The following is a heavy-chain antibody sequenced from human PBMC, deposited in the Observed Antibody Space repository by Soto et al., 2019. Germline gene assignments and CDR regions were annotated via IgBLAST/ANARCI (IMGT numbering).Heavy chain of an antibody. V-gene: IGHV3-30*18. CDR3: AKVLWFGGPLWY. Sequence: GGCLRLYFASSGCNFSSYGMHWFSQAPGKGLEWVAVISYDGSNKYYADSVKGRFTISRDNSKNTLYLQMNSLRAEDTAVYYCAKVLWFGGPLWYWGQGTLVTVSS. J-gene: IGHJ4*02. CDR2: ISYDGSNK. CDR1: GCNFSSYG. D-gene: IGHD3-10*01.